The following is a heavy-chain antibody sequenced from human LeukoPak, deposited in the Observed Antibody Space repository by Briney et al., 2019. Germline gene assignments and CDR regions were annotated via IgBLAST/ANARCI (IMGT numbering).Heavy chain of an antibody. V-gene: IGHV3-43*02. D-gene: IGHD6-19*01. Sequence: GGSLRLSCAAPGFIFDNYAIHWVRQAPGKSLEWVSLISGDGGSTFNADSVRGRFTISRDNTRKSLSLQMSSLRSEDTALYYCARESETSGWYDYWGQGTLVTVSS. CDR3: ARESETSGWYDY. CDR1: GFIFDNYA. J-gene: IGHJ4*02. CDR2: ISGDGGST.